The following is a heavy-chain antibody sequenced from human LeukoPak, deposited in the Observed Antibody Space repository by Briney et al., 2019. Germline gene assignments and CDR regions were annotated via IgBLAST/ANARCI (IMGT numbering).Heavy chain of an antibody. J-gene: IGHJ5*02. D-gene: IGHD4-17*01. Sequence: SETLSLTCAVYGGSFSGCYWSWIRQPPGKGLEWIGEINHSGSTNYNPSLKSRVTISVDTSKNQFSLKLSSVTAADTAVYYCARGENDYGDYSWFDPWGQGTLVTVSS. CDR3: ARGENDYGDYSWFDP. V-gene: IGHV4-34*01. CDR1: GGSFSGCY. CDR2: INHSGST.